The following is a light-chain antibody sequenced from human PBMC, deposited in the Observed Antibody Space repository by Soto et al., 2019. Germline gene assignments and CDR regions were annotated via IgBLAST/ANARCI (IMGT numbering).Light chain of an antibody. Sequence: DIQMTQSPSSLSVSVGDRVTITCQASQDISSYLSWYQQKPGKAPKLLIYAAYTLESGVQSRFSGSGSGTDFTLTIRSLQLEDFATYYCKQNYSTPLAFGGGTKVDNK. V-gene: IGKV1-39*01. CDR2: AAY. CDR1: QDISSY. J-gene: IGKJ4*01. CDR3: KQNYSTPLA.